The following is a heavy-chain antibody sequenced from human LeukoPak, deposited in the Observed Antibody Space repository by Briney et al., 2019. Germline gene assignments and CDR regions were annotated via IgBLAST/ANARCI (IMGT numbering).Heavy chain of an antibody. CDR1: GFTFSSYA. J-gene: IGHJ4*02. V-gene: IGHV3-23*01. Sequence: RSGGSLRLSCAASGFTFSSYAMSWVRQAPGKGLEWVSAISGSGGSTYYADSVKGRYTISRDNSKNTLYLQMNSLRAEDTAVYYCAKTSLWVEGLPFDYFDYWGQGTLVTVSS. CDR3: AKTSLWVEGLPFDYFDY. CDR2: ISGSGGST. D-gene: IGHD3-3*01.